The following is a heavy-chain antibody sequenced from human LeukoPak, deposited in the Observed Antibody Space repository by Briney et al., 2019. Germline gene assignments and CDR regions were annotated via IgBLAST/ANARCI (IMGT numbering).Heavy chain of an antibody. CDR1: GFTFSDYY. D-gene: IGHD2-15*01. V-gene: IGHV3-11*01. Sequence: PGGSLRLSCAASGFTFSDYYMSWIRQAPGKGLEWVSYISSSGSTIYYADSVKGRFTISRDNAKNTLYLQMNSLRAEDTAVYYCARRYCSGGSCYFDYWGQGTLVTVSS. J-gene: IGHJ4*02. CDR2: ISSSGSTI. CDR3: ARRYCSGGSCYFDY.